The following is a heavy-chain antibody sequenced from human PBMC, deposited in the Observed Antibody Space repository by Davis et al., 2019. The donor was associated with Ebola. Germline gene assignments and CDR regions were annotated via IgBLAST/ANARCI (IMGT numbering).Heavy chain of an antibody. D-gene: IGHD3-9*01. J-gene: IGHJ4*02. CDR1: GFTFSSYW. CDR2: IKQAGSEK. Sequence: GESLKISCAASGFTFSSYWMSWVRQAPGKGLEWVANIKQAGSEKYYVDSVKGRFTISRDNAKNSLYLQMNSLRAEDTAVYYCARERGHYDILTGYSRSYFDYWGQGTLVTVSS. CDR3: ARERGHYDILTGYSRSYFDY. V-gene: IGHV3-7*01.